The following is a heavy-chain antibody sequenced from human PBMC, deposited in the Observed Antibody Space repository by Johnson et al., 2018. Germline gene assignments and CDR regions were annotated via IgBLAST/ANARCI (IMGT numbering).Heavy chain of an antibody. Sequence: VQLQESGGGLVEPGGSLRLSCAASGFNFSYYWMHWVRQPPGKGLVWVSRIHSDASATNYADSVKGRFTISRDNAKYTVYLQMNSLRAEDTAVYFCARGARGAFDLWGQGTWVVV. J-gene: IGHJ3*01. CDR3: ARGARGAFDL. CDR2: IHSDASAT. D-gene: IGHD1-26*01. CDR1: GFNFSYYW. V-gene: IGHV3-74*01.